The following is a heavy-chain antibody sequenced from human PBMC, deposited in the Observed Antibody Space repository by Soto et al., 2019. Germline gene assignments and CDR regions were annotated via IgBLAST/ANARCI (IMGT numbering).Heavy chain of an antibody. CDR3: AKDPDTARVKGY. J-gene: IGHJ4*02. CDR1: GFTFSSYA. CDR2: SSGSGGSP. Sequence: PRGYLRLSCAAYGFTFSSYAMSWVRQAPGKGLEWVSASSGSGGSPYYADSVKGRFTISRDNSKTTLYLQMNSLRAEDTAVYYCAKDPDTARVKGYWGKGTLVSVSS. D-gene: IGHD5-18*01. V-gene: IGHV3-23*01.